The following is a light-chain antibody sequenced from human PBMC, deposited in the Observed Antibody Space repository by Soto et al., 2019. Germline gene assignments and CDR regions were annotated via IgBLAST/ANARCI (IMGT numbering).Light chain of an antibody. V-gene: IGLV2-14*01. J-gene: IGLJ3*02. CDR3: SSYTTISTLEV. CDR1: SSDVGGYNY. Sequence: QSALTQPASVSGSPGQSITISCTGTSSDVGGYNYVSWYQQHPGKAPKLMIYEVSNRPSGASNRFSGSKSGNTASLTISGLQPEDEADYYCSSYTTISTLEVFGGGTKVTVL. CDR2: EVS.